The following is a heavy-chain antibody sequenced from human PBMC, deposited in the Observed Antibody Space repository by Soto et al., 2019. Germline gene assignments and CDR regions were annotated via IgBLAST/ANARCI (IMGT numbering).Heavy chain of an antibody. CDR3: ARGHCTTSSCYPSDY. CDR1: GGSISNYY. Sequence: QVQLQESGPGLVKPSETLSLSCTVSGGSISNYYWSWLRQPAGKGLEWIGRIYTSGSTDYNPSLKSRVTMSIDTSNNQFSLKLCSVTAADTAVYYCARGHCTTSSCYPSDYGGQGTLVTVSS. V-gene: IGHV4-4*07. D-gene: IGHD2-2*01. CDR2: IYTSGST. J-gene: IGHJ4*02.